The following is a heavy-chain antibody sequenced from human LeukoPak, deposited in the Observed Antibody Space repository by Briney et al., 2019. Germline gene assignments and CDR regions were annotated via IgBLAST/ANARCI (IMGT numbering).Heavy chain of an antibody. CDR1: GFTFSSYG. J-gene: IGHJ6*03. V-gene: IGHV3-33*06. D-gene: IGHD3-9*01. CDR2: IWYDGSNK. CDR3: AKDPLHKYDILTGLRGYYSYMDV. Sequence: GGSLRLSCAASGFTFSSYGMHWVRQAPGKGLEWVAVIWYDGSNKYYADSVKGRFTISRDNSKNTLYLQMNSLRAEDTAVYYCAKDPLHKYDILTGLRGYYSYMDVWGKGTTVTVSS.